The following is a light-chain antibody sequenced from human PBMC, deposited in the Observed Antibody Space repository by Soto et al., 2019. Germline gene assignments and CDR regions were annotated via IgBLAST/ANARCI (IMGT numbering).Light chain of an antibody. CDR3: QQYSTYSRT. Sequence: DNQMTQSPSTLSASLGDRVASTCRASQSINTWLAWYQQKPGKAPKFLIYDVSTLESGVPSRFSGSGSGTEFTLTISSLQPDDFATYYCQQYSTYSRTFGQGTKVDI. CDR2: DVS. J-gene: IGKJ1*01. CDR1: QSINTW. V-gene: IGKV1-5*01.